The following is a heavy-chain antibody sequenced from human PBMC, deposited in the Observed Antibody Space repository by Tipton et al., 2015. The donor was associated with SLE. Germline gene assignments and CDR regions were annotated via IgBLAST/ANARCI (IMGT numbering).Heavy chain of an antibody. D-gene: IGHD7-27*01. CDR1: GGSISSYY. V-gene: IGHV4-59*01. J-gene: IGHJ4*02. CDR3: ARGTNWGSLGHYFDY. CDR2: IYYSGST. Sequence: TLSLTCTVSGGSISSYYWSWIRQPPGKGLEWIGEIYYSGSTNYNPSLKSRVTISVDTSNNQFSLSLSSVTAADTAVYYCARGTNWGSLGHYFDYWGQGVLVTVSS.